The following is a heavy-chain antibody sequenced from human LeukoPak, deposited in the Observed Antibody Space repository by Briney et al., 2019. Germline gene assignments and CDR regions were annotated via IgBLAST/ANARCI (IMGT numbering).Heavy chain of an antibody. CDR3: ARIYDFWSGYSHMDV. CDR1: GLTFSSYS. Sequence: GGSLRLSCAASGLTFSSYSMNWVRQAPGKGLEWVSSISSSSSYIYYADSVKGRFTISRDNAKNSLYLQMNSLRAEDTAVYYCARIYDFWSGYSHMDVWGQGTTVTVSS. CDR2: ISSSSSYI. V-gene: IGHV3-21*01. J-gene: IGHJ6*02. D-gene: IGHD3-3*01.